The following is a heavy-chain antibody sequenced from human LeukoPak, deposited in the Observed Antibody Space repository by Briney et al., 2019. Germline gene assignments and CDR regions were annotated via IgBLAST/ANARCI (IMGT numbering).Heavy chain of an antibody. D-gene: IGHD3-22*01. CDR3: ARGARGYYYDSSGYYPLDY. J-gene: IGHJ4*02. CDR1: GGSFSGYY. CDR2: INHSGST. Sequence: SETLSLTCAVYGGSFSGYYWSWIRQPPGKGLEWIGEINHSGSTNCNPSLKSRVTISVDTSKNQFSLKLSSVTAADTAVYYCARGARGYYYDSSGYYPLDYWGQGTLVTVSS. V-gene: IGHV4-34*01.